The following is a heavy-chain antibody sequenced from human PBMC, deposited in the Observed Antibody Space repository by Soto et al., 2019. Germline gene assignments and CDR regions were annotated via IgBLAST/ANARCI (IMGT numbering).Heavy chain of an antibody. J-gene: IGHJ6*03. D-gene: IGHD3-9*01. CDR2: ISSSDGST. V-gene: IGHV3-23*01. CDR3: ANFFFQAEDGIRDFDWSSEDYYYYYMDV. Sequence: GGSLRLSCAASGGPFISYAMSWVRQAPGKGLEWVSAISSSDGSTYYADSVKGRFTISRDNSKNTLYLQMNSLRVEDTAVYYCANFFFQAEDGIRDFDWSSEDYYYYYMDVWGKGTTVTVSS. CDR1: GGPFISYA.